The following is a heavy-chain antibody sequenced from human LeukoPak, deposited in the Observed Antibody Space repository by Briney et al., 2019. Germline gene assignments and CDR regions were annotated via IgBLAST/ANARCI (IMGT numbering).Heavy chain of an antibody. Sequence: PGGSLRLSCAASGFTFSSNYMSWVRQAPGKGLEWVSALYPGGTTYYADSVMGRFTISRDNSKNTLYLQINSLRADDTAVYYCASTRGSRYFDYWGQGTLVTVSS. CDR3: ASTRGSRYFDY. J-gene: IGHJ4*02. CDR1: GFTFSSNY. V-gene: IGHV3-53*01. D-gene: IGHD1-14*01. CDR2: LYPGGTT.